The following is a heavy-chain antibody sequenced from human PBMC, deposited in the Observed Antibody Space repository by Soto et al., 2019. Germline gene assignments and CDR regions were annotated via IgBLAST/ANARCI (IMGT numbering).Heavy chain of an antibody. CDR2: IYNGGGT. D-gene: IGHD6-6*01. CDR1: GFTVSGNY. Sequence: EVQLVETGGGLIQPVGSLRLSCAASGFTVSGNYMSWVRQAPGKGLEWVSVIYNGGGTYYADSVKGRFTISRDNSKNTLYLQMNRLRAEDTAVYYCASTRGSSYDYWGQGTLVTVSS. J-gene: IGHJ4*02. CDR3: ASTRGSSYDY. V-gene: IGHV3-53*02.